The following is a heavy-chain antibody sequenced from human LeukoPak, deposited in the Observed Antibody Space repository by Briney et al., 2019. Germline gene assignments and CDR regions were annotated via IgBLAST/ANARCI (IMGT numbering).Heavy chain of an antibody. D-gene: IGHD5-18*01. Sequence: SETLSLTCTVSGGSISSSSYYWGWIRQPPGKGLEWIGEINHSGSTNYNPSLNSRVTISVDTSKNQFSLKLSSVTAADTAVYYCARDRSSRGYSYGYGLNAFDIWGQGTMVTVSS. CDR2: INHSGST. CDR1: GGSISSSSYY. J-gene: IGHJ3*02. CDR3: ARDRSSRGYSYGYGLNAFDI. V-gene: IGHV4-39*07.